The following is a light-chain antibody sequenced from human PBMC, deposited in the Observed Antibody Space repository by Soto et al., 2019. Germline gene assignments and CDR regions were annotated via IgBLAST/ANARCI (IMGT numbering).Light chain of an antibody. J-gene: IGKJ3*01. V-gene: IGKV4-1*01. Sequence: IVMTQSPDSLSVSLVERATINCKSSQSVLYSSNNKNYLAWYQQKPGQPPKLLIYWASTRESGVPDRFSGSGSGTDFTLTISSLQAEDVAVYYCQQYYSTPLTFGPGTKVDIK. CDR1: QSVLYSSNNKNY. CDR3: QQYYSTPLT. CDR2: WAS.